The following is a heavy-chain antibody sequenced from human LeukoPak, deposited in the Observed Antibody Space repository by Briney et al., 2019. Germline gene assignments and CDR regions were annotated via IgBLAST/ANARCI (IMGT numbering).Heavy chain of an antibody. V-gene: IGHV1-2*02. CDR3: ARSTTPNENEYFEY. CDR2: INPNSGGT. J-gene: IGHJ1*01. CDR1: GYTFTGYY. D-gene: IGHD2/OR15-2a*01. Sequence: ASVKVSCKASGYTFTGYYMHWVRQAPGQGLEWMGWINPNSGGTNYAQKFQGRVTMTRDTSISTAYMELSRLRYDDTAVYFCARSTTPNENEYFEYWGQGTLVTVSS.